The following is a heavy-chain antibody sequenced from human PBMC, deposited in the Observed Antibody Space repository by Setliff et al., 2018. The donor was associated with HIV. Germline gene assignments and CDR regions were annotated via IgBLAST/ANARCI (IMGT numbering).Heavy chain of an antibody. V-gene: IGHV4-4*07. Sequence: SETLSLTCTVSGGSISSYYWSWIRQPAGKGLEWIGRIYTSGSTNYNPSLKSRVTMSVDTSKNQFSLKLSSVTAADTAVYYCSRGGPLGWVGGVSNWFDPGGREPWSPSPQ. CDR2: IYTSGST. J-gene: IGHJ5*02. CDR3: SRGGPLGWVGGVSNWFDP. CDR1: GGSISSYY. D-gene: IGHD3-16*01.